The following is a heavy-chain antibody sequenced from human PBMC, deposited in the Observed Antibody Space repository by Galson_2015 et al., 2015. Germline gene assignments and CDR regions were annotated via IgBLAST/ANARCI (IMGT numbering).Heavy chain of an antibody. CDR1: GFTFRNYG. J-gene: IGHJ4*02. Sequence: SLRLSCAASGFTFRNYGMHWVRQAPGKGLEWVAYVPYHGSEKIYADSVKGGITASRDNSQNTLYLEMNTLRGEDTAIYYCARDGYNYYDYWGQGALVIVSS. CDR2: VPYHGSEK. V-gene: IGHV3-30*03. D-gene: IGHD5-24*01. CDR3: ARDGYNYYDY.